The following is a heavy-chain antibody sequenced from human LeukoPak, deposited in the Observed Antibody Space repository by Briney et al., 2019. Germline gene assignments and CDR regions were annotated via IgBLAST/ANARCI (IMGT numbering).Heavy chain of an antibody. CDR1: GFTFSSYS. CDR3: ARDHYDILTGYYYIDY. D-gene: IGHD3-9*01. Sequence: PGGSLRLSCAASGFTFSSYSINWVRQAPGKGLEWVSPISSSSSYIYYADSVKGRFTISRDNAKNSLYLQMNSLRAEDTAVYYCARDHYDILTGYYYIDYWGQGTLVTVSS. CDR2: ISSSSSYI. V-gene: IGHV3-21*01. J-gene: IGHJ4*02.